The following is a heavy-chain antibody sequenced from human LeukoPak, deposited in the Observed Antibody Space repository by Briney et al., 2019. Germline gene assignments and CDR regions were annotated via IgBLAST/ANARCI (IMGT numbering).Heavy chain of an antibody. J-gene: IGHJ4*02. CDR3: AKESGALGAPLYDY. Sequence: GGSLRLSCVASGFIFRNYAMSWVRQAPGEGLEWVSGISDNGGGTYYADSLKGRLTISRDNSKNMLYLQMNSLRAEDTAVYYCAKESGALGAPLYDYWGRGILVTASS. D-gene: IGHD4/OR15-4a*01. CDR1: GFIFRNYA. V-gene: IGHV3-23*01. CDR2: ISDNGGGT.